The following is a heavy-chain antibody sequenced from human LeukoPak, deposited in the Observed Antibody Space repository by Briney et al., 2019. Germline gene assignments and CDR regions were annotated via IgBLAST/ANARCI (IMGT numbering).Heavy chain of an antibody. CDR2: IYYSGST. CDR3: ARHFTGNFDY. V-gene: IGHV4-59*08. J-gene: IGHJ4*02. Sequence: SETLSLTCTVSGGSISSYYWSWIRQPPGKGLEWIGYIYYSGSTNYNPSLKSRVTISVDTSKNQFSLKLSSVTAADTAMYYCARHFTGNFDYWGQGTLVTVSS. CDR1: GGSISSYY. D-gene: IGHD4-11*01.